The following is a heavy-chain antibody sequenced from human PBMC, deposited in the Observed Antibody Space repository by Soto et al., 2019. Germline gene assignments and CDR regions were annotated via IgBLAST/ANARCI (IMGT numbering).Heavy chain of an antibody. J-gene: IGHJ4*02. CDR1: GYAFTTYG. CDR2: ISAHNSNT. V-gene: IGHV1-18*01. CDR3: ARGRYGDY. D-gene: IGHD1-1*01. Sequence: QDHLVQSGAEVMKPGASVKVSCKGYGYAFTTYGITWVRQAPGQGLEWMGWISAHNSNTNYAQKLQGRVTVTRDTSTSIAYMELRSLRSDDTAVYYCARGRYGDYWGQGALVTVSS.